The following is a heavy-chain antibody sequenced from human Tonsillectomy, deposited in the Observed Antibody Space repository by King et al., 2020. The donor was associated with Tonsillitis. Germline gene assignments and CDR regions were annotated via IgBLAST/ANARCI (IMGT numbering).Heavy chain of an antibody. D-gene: IGHD1-14*01. CDR3: ETTGLIDVLFDL. CDR2: IPYDGNKK. CDR1: GFTFTSYG. V-gene: IGHV3-30*03. J-gene: IGHJ4*02. Sequence: VQLVESGGGVVQPGGSLRLSGAASGFTFTSYGMHWVRQAPSKGLEWVALIPYDGNKKYCADSVEGRFTISRDNSRNTLYLHMNSLTTELTSVYYCETTGLIDVLFDLRGQGTLVTV.